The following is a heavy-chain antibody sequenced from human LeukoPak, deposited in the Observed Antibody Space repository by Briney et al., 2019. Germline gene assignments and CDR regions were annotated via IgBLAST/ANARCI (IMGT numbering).Heavy chain of an antibody. CDR3: FSLTYDY. D-gene: IGHD4/OR15-4a*01. CDR1: GFTFSNAW. Sequence: PGGTPRLSCAASGFTFSNAWMSWVRQAPGRGLEWVSVIYRDGRTYYADSVKGRFTISRDKSKNTLYLQMNSLRVEDTAVYYCFSLTYDYWGQGTLVSVSS. J-gene: IGHJ4*02. CDR2: IYRDGRT. V-gene: IGHV3-53*01.